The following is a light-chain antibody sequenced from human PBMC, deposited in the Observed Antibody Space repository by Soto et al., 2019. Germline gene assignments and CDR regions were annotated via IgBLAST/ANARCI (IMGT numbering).Light chain of an antibody. V-gene: IGLV1-40*01. CDR1: SSNIGAGYD. Sequence: QSVLTQPPSVSGATGHRVTISCTGSSSNIGAGYDVHWYQQLPGTAPKLLIYGNSNRPSGVPDRFSGSKSGTSASLAITGLQAEDEADYYCQSYDSSLSGYVVFGGGTKVTVL. CDR3: QSYDSSLSGYVV. CDR2: GNS. J-gene: IGLJ2*01.